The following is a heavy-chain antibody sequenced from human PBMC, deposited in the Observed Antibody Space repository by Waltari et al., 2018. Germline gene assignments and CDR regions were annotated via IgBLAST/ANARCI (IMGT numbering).Heavy chain of an antibody. CDR1: GGSFSGYY. D-gene: IGHD2-21*01. Sequence: QVQLQQWGAGLLKPSETLSLTCAVYGGSFSGYYWSWIRQPPGKGLEWIGEINHSGSTNYNPSLKGRVTISVETSKNQFSLKLSSVTAADTAVYYCARGDRVVVIATAPSSWFDPWGQGTLVTVSS. CDR3: ARGDRVVVIATAPSSWFDP. CDR2: INHSGST. V-gene: IGHV4-34*01. J-gene: IGHJ5*02.